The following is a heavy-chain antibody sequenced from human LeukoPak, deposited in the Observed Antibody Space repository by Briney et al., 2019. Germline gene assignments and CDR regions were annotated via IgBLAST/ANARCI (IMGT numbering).Heavy chain of an antibody. CDR3: ARDNYYGSDKSFHFDY. CDR1: GYTFSGYY. J-gene: IGHJ4*02. CDR2: IHPNSGAT. V-gene: IGHV1-2*02. Sequence: ASVKVSCKASGYTFSGYYMHWVRQAPGQGLEWMGWIHPNSGATNYAQKFQGRVTMTRDTSINTVYMEVTRLRSDDTAVYYCARDNYYGSDKSFHFDYWGQGTLVTVSS. D-gene: IGHD3-10*01.